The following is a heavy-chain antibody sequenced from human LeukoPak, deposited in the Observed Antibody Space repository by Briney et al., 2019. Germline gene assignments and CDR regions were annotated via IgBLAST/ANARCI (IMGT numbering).Heavy chain of an antibody. V-gene: IGHV3-20*04. J-gene: IGHJ3*02. CDR2: INWNGGST. CDR3: ARILPMGTVSRVYAFDI. Sequence: GGSLRLSCAASGFTFDDYGMSWVRQAPGKGLGWVSGINWNGGSTGYADSVKGRFTISRDNAKNSLYLQMNSLRAEDTALYYCARILPMGTVSRVYAFDIWGQGTMVTVSS. CDR1: GFTFDDYG. D-gene: IGHD4-17*01.